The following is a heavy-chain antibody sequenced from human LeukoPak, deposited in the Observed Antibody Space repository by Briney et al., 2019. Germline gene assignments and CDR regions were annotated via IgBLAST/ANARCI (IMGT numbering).Heavy chain of an antibody. V-gene: IGHV3-21*01. Sequence: GGSLRLSCAASGFTFSSYSMNWVRQAPGKGLEWVSSISSSSSYIYYADSVKGRFTISRDNAKNSLYLQMNSLRAEDTAVYYCARGPAYQLLDNWFDPWGQGTLVTVSS. CDR2: ISSSSSYI. CDR3: ARGPAYQLLDNWFDP. J-gene: IGHJ5*02. CDR1: GFTFSSYS. D-gene: IGHD2-2*01.